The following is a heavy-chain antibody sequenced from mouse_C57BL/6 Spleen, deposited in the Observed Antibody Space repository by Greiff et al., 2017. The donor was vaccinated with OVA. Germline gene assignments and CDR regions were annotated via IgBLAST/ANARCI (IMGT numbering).Heavy chain of an antibody. J-gene: IGHJ4*01. CDR2: IWGGGST. CDR3: AKRNYYGYDGAYAMDY. CDR1: GFSLTSYG. D-gene: IGHD2-2*01. Sequence: VMLVESGPGLVAPSQSLSITCTVSGFSLTSYGVDWVRQPPGKGLEWLGVIWGGGSTNYNSALMSRLSISKDNSKSQVFLKMNSLQTDDTAMYYCAKRNYYGYDGAYAMDYWGQGTSVTVSS. V-gene: IGHV2-9*01.